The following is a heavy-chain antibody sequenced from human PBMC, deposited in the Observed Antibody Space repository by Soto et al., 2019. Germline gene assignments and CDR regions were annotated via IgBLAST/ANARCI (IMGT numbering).Heavy chain of an antibody. Sequence: QVQLQQWGAGLLKPSETLSLTCAVYGGSFSGYYWSWIRQPPGKGLEWMGEINHSGSTNYNPSLKSRVTISVDTSKTQFSLKLSAVTAADTAVYYCARYTAAMVYYYYYGMDVWGQGTTVTVSS. V-gene: IGHV4-34*01. CDR1: GGSFSGYY. D-gene: IGHD5-18*01. CDR2: INHSGST. J-gene: IGHJ6*02. CDR3: ARYTAAMVYYYYYGMDV.